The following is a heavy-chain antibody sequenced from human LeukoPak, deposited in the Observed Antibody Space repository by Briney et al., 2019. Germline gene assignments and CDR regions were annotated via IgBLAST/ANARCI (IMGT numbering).Heavy chain of an antibody. D-gene: IGHD3-10*01. Sequence: GGSLRLSCAASGFTFSSFAMSWVRQAPGRGLEWVSAISGSGDNTYYEDSVKGRFTISRDNSKNTLYLQMNSLTVEDTAIYYCTNWVFSSGDTRPEYWGQGTLVTVSS. CDR3: TNWVFSSGDTRPEY. CDR1: GFTFSSFA. V-gene: IGHV3-23*01. CDR2: ISGSGDNT. J-gene: IGHJ4*02.